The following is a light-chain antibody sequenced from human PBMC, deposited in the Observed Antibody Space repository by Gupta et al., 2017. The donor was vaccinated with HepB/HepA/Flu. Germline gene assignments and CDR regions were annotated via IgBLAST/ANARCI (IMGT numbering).Light chain of an antibody. CDR2: SNN. CDR1: SSNIGSNT. CDR3: TAWDDSLKGRV. J-gene: IGLJ3*02. V-gene: IGLV1-44*01. Sequence: QSVLTQPPSASGTPGQRVTVSCSGGSSNIGSNTVHWYQQLPGTAPKLLIYSNNQRPSGVPDRFSGSKSGTSASLAISGLRSVDEADYYCTAWDDSLKGRVFGGGTKLTVL.